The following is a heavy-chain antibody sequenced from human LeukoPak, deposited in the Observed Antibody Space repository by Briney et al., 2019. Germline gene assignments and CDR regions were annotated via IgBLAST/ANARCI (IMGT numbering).Heavy chain of an antibody. CDR2: ISGTDGST. CDR1: GFTFSSYG. Sequence: GRSLRLSCAASGFTFSSYGMHWVRQAPGKGLEWVSAISGTDGSTNYADSVKGRFTISRDSSNKRLYLQMNSLRAEDTAIYYCAKDVAATISSGGYYFDLWGQGTLVTVSS. V-gene: IGHV3-23*01. J-gene: IGHJ4*02. CDR3: AKDVAATISSGGYYFDL. D-gene: IGHD5-12*01.